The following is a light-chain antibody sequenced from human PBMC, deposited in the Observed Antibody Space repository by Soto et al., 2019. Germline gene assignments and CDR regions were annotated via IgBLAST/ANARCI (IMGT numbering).Light chain of an antibody. CDR1: QSVSSN. J-gene: IGKJ4*01. CDR2: GAS. V-gene: IGKV3-15*01. Sequence: EIVMTQSPATLSVSPGERATLSCRASQSVSSNLAWYQQKPGQAPRLLIYGASTRATGIPARFSGSGSGTDFPLTISSLQYEDFAVYYCQQYNTWPLTFGGGTKVEIK. CDR3: QQYNTWPLT.